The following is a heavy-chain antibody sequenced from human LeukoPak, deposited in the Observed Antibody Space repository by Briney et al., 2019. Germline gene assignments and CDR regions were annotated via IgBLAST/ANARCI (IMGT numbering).Heavy chain of an antibody. J-gene: IGHJ5*02. D-gene: IGHD4-17*01. CDR1: GFTFSSYE. V-gene: IGHV3-48*03. CDR2: ISSSGSTI. Sequence: GRSLRLSCAASGFTFSSYEMNWVRQAPGKGLEWVSYISSSGSTIYYADSVKGRFTISRDNAKNSLYLQMNSLRAEDTAVYYCARIDPGHLMTTGTDNWFDPWGQGTLVTVSS. CDR3: ARIDPGHLMTTGTDNWFDP.